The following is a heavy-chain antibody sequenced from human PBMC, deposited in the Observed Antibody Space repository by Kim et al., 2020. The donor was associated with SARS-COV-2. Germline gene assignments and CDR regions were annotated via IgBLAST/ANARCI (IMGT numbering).Heavy chain of an antibody. CDR3: ARHGDSGSWALYFDY. Sequence: PSLKSRVTISVDTSKNQFSLKLSSVTAADTAVYYCARHGDSGSWALYFDYWGQGTLVTVSS. D-gene: IGHD6-13*01. V-gene: IGHV4-59*08. J-gene: IGHJ4*02.